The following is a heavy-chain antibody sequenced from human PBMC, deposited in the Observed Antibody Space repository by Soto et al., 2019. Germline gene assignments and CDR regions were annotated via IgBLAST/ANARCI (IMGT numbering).Heavy chain of an antibody. CDR1: GYTLTRYC. D-gene: IGHD2-2*01. CDR2: INPNSGST. J-gene: IGHJ5*02. CDR3: ARDIVVAPTARGWFDP. V-gene: IGHV1-46*01. Sequence: ASVEVSCKASGYTLTRYCIHWVRQAPGQGLEWMGIINPNSGSTSYVQKFQDRVTMTRDTSTSTVYMELSSLRSEDTAVYYCARDIVVAPTARGWFDPWGQGTLVTVSS.